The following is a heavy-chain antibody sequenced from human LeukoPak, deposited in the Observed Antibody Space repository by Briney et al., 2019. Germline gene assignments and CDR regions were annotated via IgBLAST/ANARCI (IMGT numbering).Heavy chain of an antibody. CDR3: ARGPDIVVVPGSKGPHTGTYYFDY. Sequence: SETLSLTCTASGGSISSYYWSWIRQPAGKGLEWIGRIYTGGSTNYNPSLKSRVTISVDTSKNQFSLKLSSVTAADTAVYYCARGPDIVVVPGSKGPHTGTYYFDYWGQGTLVTVSS. CDR1: GGSISSYY. V-gene: IGHV4-4*07. J-gene: IGHJ4*02. D-gene: IGHD2-2*01. CDR2: IYTGGST.